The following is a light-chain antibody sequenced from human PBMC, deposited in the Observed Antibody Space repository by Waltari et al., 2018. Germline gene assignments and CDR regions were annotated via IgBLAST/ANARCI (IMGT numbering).Light chain of an antibody. CDR2: RND. J-gene: IGLJ3*02. CDR1: SSNIGNNV. V-gene: IGLV1-44*01. CDR3: AAWDDSLHGRWE. Sequence: QSVLTQPPSASGTPGQRVTISCSGSSSNIGNNVVNWYQQVPGTTPKLLIYRNDQRPAGVPDRFSGSKSGTSASLAISGLRSEDEAEYYCAAWDDSLHGRWEFGGGTKVTVL.